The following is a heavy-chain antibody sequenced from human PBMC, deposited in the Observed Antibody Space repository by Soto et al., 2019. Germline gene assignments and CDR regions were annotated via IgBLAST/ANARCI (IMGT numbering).Heavy chain of an antibody. D-gene: IGHD3-10*01. CDR2: TYYRSRFFS. Sequence: SQTLSLTCAISGDSVSSYSAAWNWIRQSPSGGLEWLGRTYYRSRFFSDYAESVKSRIIINPDTSKNQFSPQLKSVTPEDTAVYYCVRDRYSSSGWFDPWGQGTPVTVS. J-gene: IGHJ5*02. V-gene: IGHV6-1*01. CDR1: GDSVSSYSAA. CDR3: VRDRYSSSGWFDP.